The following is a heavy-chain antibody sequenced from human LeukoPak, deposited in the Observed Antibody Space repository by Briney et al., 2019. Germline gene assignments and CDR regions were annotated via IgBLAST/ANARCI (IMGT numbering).Heavy chain of an antibody. CDR3: STLGYCIDSRPSCYRGFDY. V-gene: IGHV1-2*02. D-gene: IGHD2-2*01. Sequence: GASVKVSCKASGCTFTGYYIHWVRQAPGQGLEWMGWINPNSGDTNYAQKFQGRVTMTKDTSINTAYMELNRLRSDDTALYYCSTLGYCIDSRPSCYRGFDYWGRGALVTVSS. J-gene: IGHJ4*02. CDR1: GCTFTGYY. CDR2: INPNSGDT.